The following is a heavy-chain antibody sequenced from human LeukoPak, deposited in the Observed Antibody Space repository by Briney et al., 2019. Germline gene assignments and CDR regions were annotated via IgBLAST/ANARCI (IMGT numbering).Heavy chain of an antibody. D-gene: IGHD6-19*01. CDR3: ARRRSGWYLVDY. CDR2: IYYSGST. CDR1: GYSISSGYY. V-gene: IGHV4-38-2*01. Sequence: PSETLSLTCAVSGYSISSGYYWGWIRQPPGKGLEWIGSIYYSGSTYYNPSLKSRVTISVDTSKNQFSLKLSSVTAADTAVYYCARRRSGWYLVDYWGQGTLVTVSS. J-gene: IGHJ4*02.